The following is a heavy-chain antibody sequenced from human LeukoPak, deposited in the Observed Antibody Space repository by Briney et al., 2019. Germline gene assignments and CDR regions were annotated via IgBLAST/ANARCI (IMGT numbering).Heavy chain of an antibody. Sequence: TGGSLRLSCAASGFTFSNYWMHWVRQAPGKGLVWVSRINSDGSTITYADSVKGRFTISRDNAKNTLYLQMNSLRAEDTAVYYCARVTVSSSEVIFEYWGQESLVTVSS. CDR3: ARVTVSSSEVIFEY. D-gene: IGHD1-20*01. V-gene: IGHV3-74*01. CDR2: INSDGSTI. J-gene: IGHJ4*02. CDR1: GFTFSNYW.